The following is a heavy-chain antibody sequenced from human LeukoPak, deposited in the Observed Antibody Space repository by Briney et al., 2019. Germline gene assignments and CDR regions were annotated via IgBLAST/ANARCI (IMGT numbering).Heavy chain of an antibody. D-gene: IGHD6-19*01. V-gene: IGHV4-4*02. Sequence: SETLSLTCAVSGASVSSSNWWIWVRQPPKKGLEWIGEIHHSGSTNYNPSLKSRVTMSVDTSKNQISLWLSSVAAADTAVYYCARGLYGSDSYWGQGNLVTVSS. CDR1: GASVSSSNW. J-gene: IGHJ4*02. CDR3: ARGLYGSDSY. CDR2: IHHSGST.